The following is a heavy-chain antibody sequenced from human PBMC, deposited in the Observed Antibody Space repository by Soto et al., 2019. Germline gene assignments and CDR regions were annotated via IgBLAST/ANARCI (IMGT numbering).Heavy chain of an antibody. CDR3: TTPYQPKWFGELLSDI. D-gene: IGHD3-10*01. J-gene: IGHJ3*02. CDR2: IKSKTDGGTT. V-gene: IGHV3-15*07. Sequence: GGSLRLSCAASGFTFSNAWMNWVRQAPGKGLEWVGRIKSKTDGGTTDYAAPVKGRFTISRDDSKNTLYLQMNSLKTEDTAVYYCTTPYQPKWFGELLSDIWGQGTMVTVSS. CDR1: GFTFSNAW.